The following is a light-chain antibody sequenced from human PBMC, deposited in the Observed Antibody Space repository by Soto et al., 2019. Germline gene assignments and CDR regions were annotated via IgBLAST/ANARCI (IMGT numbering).Light chain of an antibody. J-gene: IGLJ2*01. CDR2: GNS. Sequence: QSVLTQSPSVSGAPGQRVTISCTGSSSNIGAGYDVHWYQHLPGTAPKLLIYGNSNRPSGVPDRFSGSKSGTSASLAITGLQADDEADYYCQSYDRSYVVFGGGTKLTVL. CDR1: SSNIGAGYD. CDR3: QSYDRSYVV. V-gene: IGLV1-40*01.